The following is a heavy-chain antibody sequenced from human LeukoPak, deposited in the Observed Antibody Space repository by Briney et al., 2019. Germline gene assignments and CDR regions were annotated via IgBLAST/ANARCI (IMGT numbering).Heavy chain of an antibody. CDR3: ARDDSSGYALDY. CDR1: GGSISTYY. V-gene: IGHV4-59*06. CDR2: IYYSGST. D-gene: IGHD3-22*01. J-gene: IGHJ4*02. Sequence: PSETLSLTCTVPGGSISTYYWSWIRQPPGKGLEWIGYIYYSGSTYYNPSLKSRVTISVDTSKNQFSLKLSSVTAADTAVYYCARDDSSGYALDYWGQGTLVTVSS.